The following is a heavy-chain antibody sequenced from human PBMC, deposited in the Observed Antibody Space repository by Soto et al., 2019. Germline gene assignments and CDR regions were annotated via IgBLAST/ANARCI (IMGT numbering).Heavy chain of an antibody. CDR1: GYTFTGYY. V-gene: IGHV1-2*04. Sequence: ASVKVSCKASGYTFTGYYMHWVRQAPGQGLEWMGWINPNSGGTNYAQKFQGWVTMTRDTSISTAYMELSRLRSDDTAVYYCARDRKLWFGESYGMDVWGQGTTVTVSS. CDR2: INPNSGGT. D-gene: IGHD3-10*01. J-gene: IGHJ6*02. CDR3: ARDRKLWFGESYGMDV.